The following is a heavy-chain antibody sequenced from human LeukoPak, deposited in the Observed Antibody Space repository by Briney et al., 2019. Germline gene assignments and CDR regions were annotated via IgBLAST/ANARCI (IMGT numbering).Heavy chain of an antibody. Sequence: ASVKVSCKASGYTFTSNYIHWVRQAPGQGPEWMGMIYPRDGSTSYAQKFQGRVTVTRDTSTSTVHMELSGPRSEDTAVYYCARDQEGFDYWGQGTLVTVSS. CDR2: IYPRDGST. CDR3: ARDQEGFDY. V-gene: IGHV1-46*01. J-gene: IGHJ4*02. CDR1: GYTFTSNY.